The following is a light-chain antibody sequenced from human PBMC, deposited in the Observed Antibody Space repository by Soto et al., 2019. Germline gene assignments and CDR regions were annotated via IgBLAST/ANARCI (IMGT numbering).Light chain of an antibody. CDR2: DVY. V-gene: IGKV3-11*01. Sequence: EKLFTRTPPTRSXSPGERXTLSFRASKSVSGFLAWYQEKPFHSPRLLLYDVYTRTTVIPHRSGRGGSGTDLTLIISRLKHEDFAVYHGPQLPRSPTFGGATKLDIK. J-gene: IGKJ4*01. CDR1: KSVSGF. CDR3: PQLPRSPT.